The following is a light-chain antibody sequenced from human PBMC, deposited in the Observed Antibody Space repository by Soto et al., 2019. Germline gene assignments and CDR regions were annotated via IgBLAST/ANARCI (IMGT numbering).Light chain of an antibody. CDR2: EDI. Sequence: QSVLTHTASVSWSPGQSITVSCTGTRSDVGGYNYVSWYQQHPGKAPKLLIYEDIKRPSGVSNRFSGSKSGNTASLTISGLQAEEEADYFCNSYTSSRNFVFGTGTKVTVL. J-gene: IGLJ1*01. CDR3: NSYTSSRNFV. CDR1: RSDVGGYNY. V-gene: IGLV2-14*01.